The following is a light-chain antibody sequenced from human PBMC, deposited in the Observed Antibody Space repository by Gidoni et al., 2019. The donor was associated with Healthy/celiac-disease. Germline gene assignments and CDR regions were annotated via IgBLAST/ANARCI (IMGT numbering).Light chain of an antibody. V-gene: IGLV3-19*01. Sequence: SSALTQAPAVSVALGQTVRITCQGDSLRSYYASWYQQKPGHAPVLVIYGKNNRPSGIPDRFSGSSSGNTASLTITGAQAEDEADDYCNSRDSSGNPWVFGGGTKLTVL. CDR2: GKN. CDR1: SLRSYY. CDR3: NSRDSSGNPWV. J-gene: IGLJ3*02.